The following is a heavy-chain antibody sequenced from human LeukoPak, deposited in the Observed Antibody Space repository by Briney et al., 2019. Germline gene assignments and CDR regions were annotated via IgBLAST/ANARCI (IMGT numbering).Heavy chain of an antibody. J-gene: IGHJ4*02. CDR2: IKQEGSEK. Sequence: QPGGSLRLSCAASGFTFSNYWMYWVRQAPGKGLEWVANIKQEGSEKYYVDSVKGRFTISRDNAKNSLYLQMNSLRAEDTAVYYCATMSGESMIVLAVFDYWGQGTLVTVSS. D-gene: IGHD3-22*01. CDR1: GFTFSNYW. CDR3: ATMSGESMIVLAVFDY. V-gene: IGHV3-7*01.